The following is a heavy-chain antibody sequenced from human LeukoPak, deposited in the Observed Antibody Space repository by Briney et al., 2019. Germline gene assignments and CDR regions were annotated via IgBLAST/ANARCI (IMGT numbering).Heavy chain of an antibody. CDR2: IYYSGST. J-gene: IGHJ5*02. Sequence: SETLSLTCTVSGGSISSSSYYWGWIRQPPGKGLEWIGSIYYSGSTYYNPSLKSRVTISGDTSKNQFSLKLSSVTAADTAVYYCARDDERSGYLGAWGQGTLVTVSS. CDR1: GGSISSSSYY. V-gene: IGHV4-39*07. CDR3: ARDDERSGYLGA. D-gene: IGHD3-22*01.